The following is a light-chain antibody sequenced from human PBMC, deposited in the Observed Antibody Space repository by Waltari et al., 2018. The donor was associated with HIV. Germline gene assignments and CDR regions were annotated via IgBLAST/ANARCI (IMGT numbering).Light chain of an antibody. CDR2: ANI. Sequence: QSVLTQPPSVSGAPGQRVTISCTGSSSNIGAGYDVHWYQQLPGTAPKPLINANINRPSGVPDRFSGSKSGSSASLAITGLQAEDEAHYYCQSFDSSLTTSGVIFGGGTKLTVL. V-gene: IGLV1-40*01. CDR1: SSNIGAGYD. CDR3: QSFDSSLTTSGVI. J-gene: IGLJ2*01.